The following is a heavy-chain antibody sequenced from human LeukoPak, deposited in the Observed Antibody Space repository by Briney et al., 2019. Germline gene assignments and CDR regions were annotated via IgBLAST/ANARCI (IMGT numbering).Heavy chain of an antibody. J-gene: IGHJ6*03. V-gene: IGHV1-69*05. CDR1: GGTFSSYA. CDR2: IIPIFGTA. D-gene: IGHD5-12*01. CDR3: ARVSIVATDYYYYYMDV. Sequence: GASVKVSCKASGGTFSSYAISWARQAPGQGLEWMGGIIPIFGTANYAQKFQGRVTITTDESTSTAYMELSSLRSEDTAVYYCARVSIVATDYYYYYMDVWGKGTTVTVSS.